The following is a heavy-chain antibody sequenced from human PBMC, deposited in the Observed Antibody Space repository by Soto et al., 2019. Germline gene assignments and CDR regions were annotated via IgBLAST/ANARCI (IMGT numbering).Heavy chain of an antibody. CDR3: ARARSGWYPDYYYYGMDV. CDR2: INPNSGGT. J-gene: IGHJ6*02. D-gene: IGHD6-19*01. Sequence: ASVKVSCKASGHTFTGYYMHWVRQAPGQGLEWMGWINPNSGGTNYAQKFQGWVTMTRDTSISTAYMELSRLRSDDTAVYYCARARSGWYPDYYYYGMDVWGQGTTVTVSS. V-gene: IGHV1-2*04. CDR1: GHTFTGYY.